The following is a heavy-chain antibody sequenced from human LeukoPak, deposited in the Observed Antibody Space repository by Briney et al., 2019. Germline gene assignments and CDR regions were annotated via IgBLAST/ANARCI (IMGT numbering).Heavy chain of an antibody. CDR1: GGSISSGDYY. CDR3: ARERRAGYCSSTSCQNGNWFDP. Sequence: SQTLSLTCTVSGGSISSGDYYWSWIRQPPGKGLEWIGYIYYSGSTYYNPSLKSRVTIPVDTSKNQFSLKLSSVTAADTAVYYCARERRAGYCSSTSCQNGNWFDPWGQGTLVTVSS. D-gene: IGHD2-2*01. CDR2: IYYSGST. V-gene: IGHV4-30-4*01. J-gene: IGHJ5*02.